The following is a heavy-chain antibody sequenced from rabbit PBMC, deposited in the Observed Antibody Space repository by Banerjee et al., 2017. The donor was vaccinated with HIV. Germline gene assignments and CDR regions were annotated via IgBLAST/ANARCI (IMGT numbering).Heavy chain of an antibody. CDR3: ARDHYAGSSYFNL. J-gene: IGHJ4*01. Sequence: QSLEESGGDLVKPGASLTLTCTASGFSFSNSYFMCWVRQAPGKGLEWIGCIYTGSGSTYYASWAKGRFTLSKTSSTTVTLQMTSLTAADTATYFCARDHYAGSSYFNLWGPGTLVTVS. CDR1: GFSFSNSYF. V-gene: IGHV1S40*01. D-gene: IGHD8-1*01. CDR2: IYTGSGST.